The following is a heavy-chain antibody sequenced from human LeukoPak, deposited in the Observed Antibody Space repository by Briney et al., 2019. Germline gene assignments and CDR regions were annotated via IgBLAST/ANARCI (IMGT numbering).Heavy chain of an antibody. V-gene: IGHV4-34*01. CDR2: INHSGST. J-gene: IGHJ4*02. D-gene: IGHD4-23*01. Sequence: SETLSLTCAVYGGSFSGYYWSWIRQPPGKGVEWIGEINHSGSTNYNPSLKSRVTISVDTSKNQFSLKLSSVTAADTAVYYCARWSRGYGNSGYWGQGTLVTVSS. CDR3: ARWSRGYGNSGY. CDR1: GGSFSGYY.